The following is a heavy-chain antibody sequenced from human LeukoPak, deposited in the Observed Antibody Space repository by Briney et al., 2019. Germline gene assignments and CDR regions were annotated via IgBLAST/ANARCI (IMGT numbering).Heavy chain of an antibody. CDR3: ARGLRWFGELYDDYYYYMDV. CDR2: MNPNSGNT. CDR1: GYTFTSYD. V-gene: IGHV1-8*03. D-gene: IGHD3-10*01. J-gene: IGHJ6*03. Sequence: GASLKVSCKASGYTFTSYDINWVRQATGQGLEWMGWMNPNSGNTGSAQKFQGRVTITRNTSISTAYMELSRLRSEDRAVYYCARGLRWFGELYDDYYYYMDVWGKGTTVTVSS.